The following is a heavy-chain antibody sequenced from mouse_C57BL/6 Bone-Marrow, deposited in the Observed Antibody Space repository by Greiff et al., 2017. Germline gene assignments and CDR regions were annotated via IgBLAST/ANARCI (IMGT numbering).Heavy chain of an antibody. CDR2: ISSGRSTI. V-gene: IGHV5-17*01. Sequence: VQLKESGGGLVQPGGSLKLSCAASGFTFSDSGLHWVRQAPEKGLELVAYISSGRSTIYYADTVKGRFTISRDNAKNTLFLQMTRLRSEDTAMYYCARARVHYYAMDYWGQGTSGTVSS. J-gene: IGHJ4*01. CDR1: GFTFSDSG. D-gene: IGHD2-14*01. CDR3: ARARVHYYAMDY.